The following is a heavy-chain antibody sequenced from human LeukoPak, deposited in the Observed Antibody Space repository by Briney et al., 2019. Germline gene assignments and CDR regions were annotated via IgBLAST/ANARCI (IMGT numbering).Heavy chain of an antibody. CDR3: ARRDISSGWSFDY. J-gene: IGHJ4*02. CDR2: IHTSGST. Sequence: GSLRLSCAGSGFTFNDHAMSWIRQPAGKGLEWIGQIHTSGSTNYNPPLKSRVSMSIDTTEDQVSLTIRSVTAADTAFYYCARRDISSGWSFDYWGQGTLVTVSS. CDR1: GFTFNDHA. D-gene: IGHD6-19*01. V-gene: IGHV4-4*07.